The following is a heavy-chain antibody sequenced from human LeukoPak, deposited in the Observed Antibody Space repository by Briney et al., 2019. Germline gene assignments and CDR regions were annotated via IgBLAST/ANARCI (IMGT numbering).Heavy chain of an antibody. CDR1: AGSISSDCFY. V-gene: IGHV4-61*02. Sequence: SETLSLTCTVSAGSISSDCFYWTWVRQPAGKRPEWIGRIKSSNTNYNPSLKSRVNISVDTSTNQFSLKLSSLTAADTAVYYCARVPDWTYVPDYWGQGTLVTVSS. J-gene: IGHJ4*02. D-gene: IGHD3-10*02. CDR3: ARVPDWTYVPDY. CDR2: IKSSNT.